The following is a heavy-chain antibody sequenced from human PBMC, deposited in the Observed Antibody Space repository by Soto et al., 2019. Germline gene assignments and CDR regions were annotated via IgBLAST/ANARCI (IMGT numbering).Heavy chain of an antibody. V-gene: IGHV4-39*01. CDR1: GGSISSRSYY. Sequence: QLQLQESGPGLVKPSETLSLTCTVSGGSISSRSYYWGWIRQPPGKGLEWIGSSHYSGSTYYNPSLNSRVTISVDTSKNQFSLRLNSVTAADTAVYYCATSNWFDPWGQGTLVTVSS. CDR2: SHYSGST. CDR3: ATSNWFDP. J-gene: IGHJ5*02.